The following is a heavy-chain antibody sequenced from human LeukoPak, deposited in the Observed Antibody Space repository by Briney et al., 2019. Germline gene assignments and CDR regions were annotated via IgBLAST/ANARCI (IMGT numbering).Heavy chain of an antibody. CDR3: AVDKGARDY. CDR2: IKSKTDGGTT. D-gene: IGHD4/OR15-4a*01. Sequence: GGSLRLSCAASGFTFSSYSMTWVRQAPGKGLEWVGRIKSKTDGGTTDYAAPVRGRFTISRDDSKNMLYLQMNSLKNEDTAVYYCAVDKGARDYWGQGTLVTVSS. J-gene: IGHJ4*02. CDR1: GFTFSSYS. V-gene: IGHV3-15*01.